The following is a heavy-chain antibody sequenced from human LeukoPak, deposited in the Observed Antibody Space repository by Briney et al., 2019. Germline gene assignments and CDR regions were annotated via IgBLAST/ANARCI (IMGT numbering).Heavy chain of an antibody. D-gene: IGHD3-3*01. CDR3: ARKYYDFWSGYSYGMDV. CDR2: ISSSSSYI. Sequence: GGSLRLACAASGFTFSSYSMNWVRQAPGKGLEWVSSISSSSSYIYYADSVKGRFTISRDNAKNSLYLQMNSLRAEDTAVYYCARKYYDFWSGYSYGMDVWGQGTTVTVSS. J-gene: IGHJ6*02. CDR1: GFTFSSYS. V-gene: IGHV3-21*01.